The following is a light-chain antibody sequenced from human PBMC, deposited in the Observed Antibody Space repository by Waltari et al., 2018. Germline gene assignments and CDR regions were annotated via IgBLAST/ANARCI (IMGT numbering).Light chain of an antibody. Sequence: QSALTQPASVSGSPGQSITISCTGTDSDVGGYNYVSWYQQHPGKAPKLLIYDVTNRPSGVSNRFSGSKSGNTASLTISGLQAEDEADYYCSSYRASTTLDVFGTGTNVIVL. CDR1: DSDVGGYNY. V-gene: IGLV2-14*03. CDR2: DVT. CDR3: SSYRASTTLDV. J-gene: IGLJ1*01.